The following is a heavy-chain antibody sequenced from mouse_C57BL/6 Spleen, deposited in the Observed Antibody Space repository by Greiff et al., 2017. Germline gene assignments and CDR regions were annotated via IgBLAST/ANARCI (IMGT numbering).Heavy chain of an antibody. CDR3: ARDGAY. V-gene: IGHV1-54*01. CDR2: INPGSGGT. Sequence: QVQLKESGAELVRPGTSVKVSCKASGYAFTNYLIEWVKQRPGQGLEWIGVINPGSGGTNYNEKFKGKATLTADKSSSTAYMQLSSLTSEDSAVYFCARDGAYWGQGTLVTVSA. D-gene: IGHD2-3*01. J-gene: IGHJ3*01. CDR1: GYAFTNYL.